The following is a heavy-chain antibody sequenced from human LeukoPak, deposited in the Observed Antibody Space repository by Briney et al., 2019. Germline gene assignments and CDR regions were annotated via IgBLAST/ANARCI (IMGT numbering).Heavy chain of an antibody. D-gene: IGHD2-2*01. Sequence: GGSLRLSCAASGFTFSSYSMNWVRQAPGKGLEWVSYISSSSSTIYYADSVKGRFTISRDNSKNTLYLQMNGLRAEDTALYYCVKHSAPVLAAARFDYWGQGTLVTVSS. V-gene: IGHV3-48*01. CDR2: ISSSSSTI. CDR1: GFTFSSYS. J-gene: IGHJ4*02. CDR3: VKHSAPVLAAARFDY.